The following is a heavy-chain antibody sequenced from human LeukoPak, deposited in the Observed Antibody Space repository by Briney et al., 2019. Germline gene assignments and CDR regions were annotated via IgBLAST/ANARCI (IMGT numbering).Heavy chain of an antibody. D-gene: IGHD6-13*01. J-gene: IGHJ5*02. CDR3: AGGNSSSWTLFGWFDP. CDR2: ISYDGSNK. Sequence: GRSLRLSCAASGFTFSSYAMHWVRQAPGKGLKWVAVISYDGSNKYYADSVKGRFTISRDNSKNTLYLQMNSLRAEDTAVYYCAGGNSSSWTLFGWFDPWGQGTLVTVSS. CDR1: GFTFSSYA. V-gene: IGHV3-30-3*01.